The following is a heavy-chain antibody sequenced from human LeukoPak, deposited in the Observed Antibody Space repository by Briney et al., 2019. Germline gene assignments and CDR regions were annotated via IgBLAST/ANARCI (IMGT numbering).Heavy chain of an antibody. CDR2: ISSSSSYI. CDR3: ARGNLLWFGEAEPGAKFDY. V-gene: IGHV3-21*01. CDR1: GFTFSSYS. J-gene: IGHJ4*02. D-gene: IGHD3-10*01. Sequence: GGSLRLSCAASGFTFSSYSMNWVRPAPGKGLEWVSSISSSSSYIYYADSVKGRFTISRDNAKNSLYLQMNSLRAEDTAVYYCARGNLLWFGEAEPGAKFDYWGQGTLVTVSS.